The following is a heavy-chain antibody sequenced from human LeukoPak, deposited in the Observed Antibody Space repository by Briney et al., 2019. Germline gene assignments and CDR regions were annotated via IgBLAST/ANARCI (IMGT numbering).Heavy chain of an antibody. Sequence: PGRSLRLSCAASGFTFDDYAMHWVRQAPGKGLEWVSGISWNGEIKGYADSVKVRFTISRDNAQNSLYLQINSLRPEDTAFYSCAKDRMGAYFTIPDYWGQGTLVTVSS. V-gene: IGHV3-9*01. J-gene: IGHJ4*02. CDR1: GFTFDDYA. D-gene: IGHD2/OR15-2a*01. CDR2: ISWNGEIK. CDR3: AKDRMGAYFTIPDY.